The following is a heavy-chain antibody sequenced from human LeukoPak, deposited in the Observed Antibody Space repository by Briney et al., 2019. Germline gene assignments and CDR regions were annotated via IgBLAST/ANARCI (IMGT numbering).Heavy chain of an antibody. CDR2: IWYDGSNK. Sequence: GGSLGLSCAASGFTFSSYGMHWVRQAPGKGLEWVAVIWYDGSNKYYADSVKGRFTISRDNSKNTLYLQMNSLRAEDTAVYYCARNYGGNSIGDAFDIWGQGTMVTVSS. V-gene: IGHV3-33*01. J-gene: IGHJ3*02. D-gene: IGHD4-23*01. CDR1: GFTFSSYG. CDR3: ARNYGGNSIGDAFDI.